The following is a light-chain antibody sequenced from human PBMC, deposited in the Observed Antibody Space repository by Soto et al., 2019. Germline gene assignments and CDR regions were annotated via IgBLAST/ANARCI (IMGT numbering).Light chain of an antibody. Sequence: IQMTQSPSSVSASVGDTITITCRANQSVGNWLAWYQQKPGTAPKLLIYGASTLQTGVPSRFSGSRSGTDFALTVTGLQPEDFATYYCQKYNSALRTFGQGTKVEIK. CDR3: QKYNSALRT. J-gene: IGKJ1*01. CDR1: QSVGNW. CDR2: GAS. V-gene: IGKV1D-12*01.